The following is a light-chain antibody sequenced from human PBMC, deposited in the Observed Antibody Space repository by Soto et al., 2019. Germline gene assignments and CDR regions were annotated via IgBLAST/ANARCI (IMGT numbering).Light chain of an antibody. V-gene: IGKV3-11*01. CDR3: QQRSNWPPGLT. CDR2: DAS. J-gene: IGKJ4*01. CDR1: QSVSSY. Sequence: EIVLTQSPATLSLSPVERATLSCRASQSVSSYLAWYQQKPGQDPRLLIYDASNRATGIPARFSGSGSGTDFTLTISSLEPEDFAVYYCQQRSNWPPGLTFGGGTKVEIK.